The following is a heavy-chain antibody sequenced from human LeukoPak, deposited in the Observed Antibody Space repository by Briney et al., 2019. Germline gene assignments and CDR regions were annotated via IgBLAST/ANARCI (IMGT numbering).Heavy chain of an antibody. V-gene: IGHV1-69*05. CDR3: ARVYSGVNDY. J-gene: IGHJ4*02. CDR1: GYTFTSYA. Sequence: ASVKVSCKASGYTFTSYAMHWVRQAPGQRLEWMGGMIPIFGTANYAQKFQGRVTITTDESTSTAYMELSSLRSEDTAVYYCARVYSGVNDYWGQGTLVTVSS. CDR2: MIPIFGTA. D-gene: IGHD7-27*01.